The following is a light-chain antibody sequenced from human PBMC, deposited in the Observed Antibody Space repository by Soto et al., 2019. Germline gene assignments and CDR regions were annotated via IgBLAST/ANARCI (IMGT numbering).Light chain of an antibody. CDR1: QSVSSN. CDR2: GAS. J-gene: IGKJ4*01. CDR3: QQYNNWPLT. Sequence: EIVMTQSPATLSVSPGERAILSCRASQSVSSNLAWYQQKPGQAPRLFIYGASTRATGIPARFSGSGSGTEFTLTISSLQFEDFAVYYCQQYNNWPLTFGGGTKVEIK. V-gene: IGKV3-15*01.